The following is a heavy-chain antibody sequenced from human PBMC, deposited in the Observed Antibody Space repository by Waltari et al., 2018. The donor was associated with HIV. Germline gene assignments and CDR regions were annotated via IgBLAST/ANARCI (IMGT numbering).Heavy chain of an antibody. CDR2: IKEDGSER. J-gene: IGHJ4*02. CDR3: ARLQWATQNLDF. V-gene: IGHV3-7*01. CDR1: GFTFGRSW. D-gene: IGHD6-19*01. Sequence: EAQLVESGGGSVQPGSSLRRSCTVSGFTFGRSWLSWVWQAPGRGLEWVANIKEDGSERSYVESVKGRFIISRDNAKNSLFLQMYGLGAEDTGVYYCARLQWATQNLDFWGQGTLVTVSS.